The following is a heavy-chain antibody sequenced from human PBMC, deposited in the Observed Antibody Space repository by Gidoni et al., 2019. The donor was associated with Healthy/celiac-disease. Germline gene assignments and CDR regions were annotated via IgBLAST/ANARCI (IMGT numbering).Heavy chain of an antibody. CDR1: AFTFSSYG. J-gene: IGHJ3*02. CDR3: AKAHLQGWELLGSDAFDI. CDR2: ISYDGSNK. Sequence: QVQLVESGGGVVQPGRSLRPSCAASAFTFSSYGRHWVRQAPDKELEWVAVISYDGSNKYYADTVKGRFTISRENSKNTLYLQMNSLRAEDTAVYYCAKAHLQGWELLGSDAFDIWGQGTMVTVSS. V-gene: IGHV3-30*18. D-gene: IGHD1-26*01.